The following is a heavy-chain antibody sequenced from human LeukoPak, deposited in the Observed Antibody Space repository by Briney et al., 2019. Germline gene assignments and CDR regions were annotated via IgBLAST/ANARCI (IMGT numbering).Heavy chain of an antibody. D-gene: IGHD5-18*01. CDR1: GDSVSSNSAA. J-gene: IGHJ6*02. CDR3: ARVISEGPGTAMDLYYYYGMDV. Sequence: SQTLSLTCAISGDSVSSNSAAWNWIRQSPSRGLEWLGRTYYRSKWYNDYAVSVKSRITINPDTSKNQFSLQLNSVTPEDTAVYYCARVISEGPGTAMDLYYYYGMDVWGQGTTVTVSS. CDR2: TYYRSKWYN. V-gene: IGHV6-1*01.